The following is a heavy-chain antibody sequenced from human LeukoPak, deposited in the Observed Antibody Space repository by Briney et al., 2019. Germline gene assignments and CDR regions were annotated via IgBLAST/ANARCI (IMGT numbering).Heavy chain of an antibody. CDR3: ARIPLLVRDGYHPGY. CDR2: INPNSGGP. CDR1: GYTFTGYD. Sequence: ASGKVSCKASGYTFTGYDMHWVRQAPGQGREWRGWINPNSGGPNYAQKFQGRVTMTRDTSISTAYMELSRPRSADTDVYYCARIPLLVRDGYHPGYWGQGTLVTVSS. J-gene: IGHJ4*02. D-gene: IGHD5-24*01. V-gene: IGHV1-2*02.